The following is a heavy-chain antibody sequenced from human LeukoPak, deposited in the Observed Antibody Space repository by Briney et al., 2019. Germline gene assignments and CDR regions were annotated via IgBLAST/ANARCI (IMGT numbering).Heavy chain of an antibody. CDR3: AGVVVVAASNWFDP. D-gene: IGHD2-15*01. CDR1: GGSFSGYY. CDR2: INHSGST. Sequence: KASETLSLTCAVYGGSFSGYYWSWIRQPPGKGLEWIGEINHSGSTNYNPSLKSRVTISVDTSKNQFSLKLSSVTAADTAVYYCAGVVVVAASNWFDPWGQGTLVTVSS. J-gene: IGHJ5*02. V-gene: IGHV4-34*01.